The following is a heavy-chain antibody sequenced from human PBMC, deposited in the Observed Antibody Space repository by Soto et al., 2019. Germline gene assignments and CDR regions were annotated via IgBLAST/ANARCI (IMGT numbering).Heavy chain of an antibody. D-gene: IGHD1-26*01. CDR2: ISYDGSNK. CDR1: GFSFSSYG. V-gene: IGHV3-30*03. CDR3: AQGRGNYGGALDI. J-gene: IGHJ3*02. Sequence: QVQLVESGGGVVQPGTSLRLSCAASGFSFSSYGMHWVRQAPGKGLEWVAIISYDGSNKYYADSVKGRFTISRDNSKNTLYLQMNSLRVEDTAVYYCAQGRGNYGGALDIWGQGTMVTVSS.